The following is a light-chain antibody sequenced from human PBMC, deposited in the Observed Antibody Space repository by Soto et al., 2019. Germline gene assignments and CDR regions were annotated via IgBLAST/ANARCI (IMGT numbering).Light chain of an antibody. V-gene: IGKV2-30*01. CDR1: QSLVYSDGNSY. J-gene: IGKJ5*01. Sequence: DVLMTQSPFSLPIPLGQPRSISCRYCQSLVYSDGNSYLSWFQQRPGQSPRRLIYRASNRDSRVPDRFSGSGSGTDFTLKISRVEVEDVGVYYCMQGKYWPPITFGQGTRLEIK. CDR3: MQGKYWPPIT. CDR2: RAS.